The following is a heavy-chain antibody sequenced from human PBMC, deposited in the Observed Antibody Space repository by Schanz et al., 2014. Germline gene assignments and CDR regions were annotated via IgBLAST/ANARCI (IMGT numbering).Heavy chain of an antibody. CDR3: AREGERKGMLPYYFDY. J-gene: IGHJ4*02. V-gene: IGHV3-48*02. CDR2: SSSSSTI. CDR1: GFTFRTYL. Sequence: EVQLVESGGGLVQPGGSLRLSCAASGFTFRTYLMNWVRQAPGKGLEWVSFSSSSSTIYYADSVKGRFTISRDNAKNSLYLQMNSLRDEDTAVYYCAREGERKGMLPYYFDYWGQGALVTVSS. D-gene: IGHD3-10*01.